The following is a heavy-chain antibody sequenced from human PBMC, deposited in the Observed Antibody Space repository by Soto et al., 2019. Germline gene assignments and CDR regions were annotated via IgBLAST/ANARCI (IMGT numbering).Heavy chain of an antibody. CDR3: ARVGAVDLLLWFGELLSNFDY. Sequence: ASVKVSCKASGYTFTSYAVHWVRQAPGQRLEWMGWINAGNGNTKYSQKFQGRVTITRDTSASTAYMELSSLRSEDTAVYYCARVGAVDLLLWFGELLSNFDYWGQGTLVTVSS. J-gene: IGHJ4*02. V-gene: IGHV1-3*01. CDR1: GYTFTSYA. D-gene: IGHD3-10*01. CDR2: INAGNGNT.